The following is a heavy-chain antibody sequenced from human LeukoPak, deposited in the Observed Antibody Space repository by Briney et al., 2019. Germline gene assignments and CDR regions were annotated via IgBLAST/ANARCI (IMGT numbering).Heavy chain of an antibody. D-gene: IGHD2-2*01. J-gene: IGHJ4*02. CDR2: INHSGST. CDR3: ARGAAIFGGGFEAFDY. V-gene: IGHV4-34*01. CDR1: GGSFSGYY. Sequence: SETLSLTCAVYGGSFSGYYWSWIRQPPGKGLEWIGEINHSGSTNYNPSLKSRVTISVDTSKNQFSLKLSSVTAADTAVYYCARGAAIFGGGFEAFDYWGQGTLVTVSS.